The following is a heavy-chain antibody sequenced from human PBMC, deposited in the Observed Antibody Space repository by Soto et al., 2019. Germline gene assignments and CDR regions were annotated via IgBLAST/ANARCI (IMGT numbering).Heavy chain of an antibody. CDR1: GGSFSGYY. Sequence: SETLSLTCAVYGGSFSGYYCSWIRQPPGKGLEWIGEINHSGSTNYNPSLKSRVTISVDTSKNQFSLKLSSVTAADTAVYYCARVIRYSSGWYYYYMDVWGKGTTVTVSS. J-gene: IGHJ6*03. CDR2: INHSGST. CDR3: ARVIRYSSGWYYYYMDV. D-gene: IGHD6-19*01. V-gene: IGHV4-34*01.